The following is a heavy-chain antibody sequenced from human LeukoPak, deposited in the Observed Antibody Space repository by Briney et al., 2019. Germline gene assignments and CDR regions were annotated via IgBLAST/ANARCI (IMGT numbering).Heavy chain of an antibody. Sequence: KPSETLSLTCTVSGVSISDYNYYWSWIRQPAGKGLEWIGRIYRSGSTNYNPSLKSRVTISVDTSKNQFSLNLTSVTAADTAVYSCAAQVYGSGHYYTNWGPGTLVTVSS. V-gene: IGHV4-61*02. CDR3: AAQVYGSGHYYTN. CDR2: IYRSGST. CDR1: GVSISDYNYY. J-gene: IGHJ4*02. D-gene: IGHD3-10*01.